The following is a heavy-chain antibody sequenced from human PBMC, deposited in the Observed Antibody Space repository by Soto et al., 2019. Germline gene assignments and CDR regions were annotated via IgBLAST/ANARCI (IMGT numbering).Heavy chain of an antibody. V-gene: IGHV1-69*12. J-gene: IGHJ6*02. CDR2: IIPIFGTA. Sequence: QVQLVQSGAEVKKPGSSVKVSCKASGGTFSSYAISWVRQAPGQGLEWMGGIIPIFGTANYAQKFQGRVTITADESTSTAYMELSSLRSEDTAVYYCARVVSWVTTSKIYYYGGMDVWGQGTTVTVSS. CDR1: GGTFSSYA. CDR3: ARVVSWVTTSKIYYYGGMDV. D-gene: IGHD4-17*01.